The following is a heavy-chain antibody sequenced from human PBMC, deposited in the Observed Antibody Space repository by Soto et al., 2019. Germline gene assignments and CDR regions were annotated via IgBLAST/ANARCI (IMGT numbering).Heavy chain of an antibody. J-gene: IGHJ6*02. D-gene: IGHD3-3*01. Sequence: QVQLQESGPGLVKPSETLSLTCTVSGGSISSYYWSWIRQPPGKGLEWIGYIYYSGSTNYNPSLKSRVTISVDTSKNQFSLKLSSVTAADTAVYYCARASRDFWSGYYSYYYYYGMDVWGRGTTVTVSS. V-gene: IGHV4-59*01. CDR2: IYYSGST. CDR1: GGSISSYY. CDR3: ARASRDFWSGYYSYYYYYGMDV.